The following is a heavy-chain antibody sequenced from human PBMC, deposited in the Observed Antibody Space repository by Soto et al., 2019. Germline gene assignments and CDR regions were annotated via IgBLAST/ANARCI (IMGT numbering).Heavy chain of an antibody. Sequence: PSETLSLTCVVSGGSISSNLYSWTWIRHPRGNGLEWIGDIHHSGSTHYNPSLESRVTISVDRSRNQFSLRLTSVTAADTAVYYCARVPDGRLNWLDPWGPGILVTVSS. D-gene: IGHD1-26*01. J-gene: IGHJ5*02. CDR3: ARVPDGRLNWLDP. CDR1: GGSISSNLYS. CDR2: IHHSGST. V-gene: IGHV4-30-2*01.